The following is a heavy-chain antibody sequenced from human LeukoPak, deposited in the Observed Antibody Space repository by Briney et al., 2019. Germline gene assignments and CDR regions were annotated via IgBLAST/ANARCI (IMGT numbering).Heavy chain of an antibody. V-gene: IGHV1-24*01. CDR2: FDPEDGEK. CDR3: ASCLNYGSGRIYYLDV. D-gene: IGHD3-10*01. J-gene: IGHJ6*04. CDR1: GYTFTSYG. Sequence: ASVKVSCKASGYTFTSYGISWVRQAPGKGLEWMGGFDPEDGEKIYAQKFQGRVIMTEDTSTDTAYMELSSLRSEDTAVYYCASCLNYGSGRIYYLDVWGKGTTVTVSS.